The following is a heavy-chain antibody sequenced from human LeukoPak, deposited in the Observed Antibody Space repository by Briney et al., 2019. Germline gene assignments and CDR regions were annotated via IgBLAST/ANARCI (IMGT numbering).Heavy chain of an antibody. D-gene: IGHD2-8*01. V-gene: IGHV1-2*06. CDR3: ARVPLWAGYCSNSVCYTKDY. J-gene: IGHJ4*02. CDR1: GYTFTGYY. Sequence: ASVKVSCKASGYTFTGYYMHWVRQAPGQGLEWMGRINPNSGGTNYAQKFQGRVTMTRDTSISTAYMELSRLTSDDTAVYYCARVPLWAGYCSNSVCYTKDYWGQGTLVTVSS. CDR2: INPNSGGT.